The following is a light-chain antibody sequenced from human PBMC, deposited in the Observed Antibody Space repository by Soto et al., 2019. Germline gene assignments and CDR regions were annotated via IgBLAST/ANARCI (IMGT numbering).Light chain of an antibody. CDR3: QQSYSTPRT. CDR1: QNINNY. J-gene: IGKJ1*01. CDR2: AAS. Sequence: DIQMTQSPSSLSSSVGDRVTITGRASQNINNYLSWYQQRPGKAPKLLIYAASSLQSGVPSRFSGSGSGTDFSLTISSLQPEDFATYYCQQSYSTPRTFGQGTKVDIK. V-gene: IGKV1-39*01.